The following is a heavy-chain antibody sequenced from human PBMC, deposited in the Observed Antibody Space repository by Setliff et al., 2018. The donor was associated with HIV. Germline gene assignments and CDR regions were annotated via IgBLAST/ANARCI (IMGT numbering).Heavy chain of an antibody. Sequence: SVKVSCKASGGTFSSYAISWVRQAPGQGLEWMGGIIPIFGTANYAQKFQGRVTITTDESTSTAYMELSSLRSEDTAVYYCAGVFGVYYDKEGPYDAFDIWGQGTMVTVS. CDR2: IIPIFGTA. J-gene: IGHJ3*02. D-gene: IGHD3-22*01. V-gene: IGHV1-69*05. CDR1: GGTFSSYA. CDR3: AGVFGVYYDKEGPYDAFDI.